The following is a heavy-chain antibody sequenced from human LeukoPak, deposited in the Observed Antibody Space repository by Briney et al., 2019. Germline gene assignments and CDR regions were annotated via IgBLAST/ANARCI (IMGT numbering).Heavy chain of an antibody. D-gene: IGHD6-19*01. CDR3: AKGYSSGSQGVDY. Sequence: GGSLRLSCAASGFTFSSYAMSWVRQAPGKGLEWVSDVTGSGGSTYHADSVKGRFTISRDNSDNTLYLQMNSLRAEDTAVYYCAKGYSSGSQGVDYWGQGTLVTVSS. J-gene: IGHJ4*02. V-gene: IGHV3-23*01. CDR1: GFTFSSYA. CDR2: VTGSGGST.